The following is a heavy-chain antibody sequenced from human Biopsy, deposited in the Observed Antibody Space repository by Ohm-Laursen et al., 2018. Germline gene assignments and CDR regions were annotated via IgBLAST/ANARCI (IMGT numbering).Heavy chain of an antibody. CDR3: SSVVLGPTNDAFDL. CDR1: GGDINNYY. J-gene: IGHJ3*01. CDR2: IYPGGST. Sequence: SETLSLTCHVSGGDINNYYWSWIRQPAGKGLEWIGRIYPGGSTNYNPSLKSRVPMSVDTSKKQLSLRLRSVTAADTAMYYCSSVVLGPTNDAFDLWGQGTMVVVSS. V-gene: IGHV4-4*07. D-gene: IGHD3-22*01.